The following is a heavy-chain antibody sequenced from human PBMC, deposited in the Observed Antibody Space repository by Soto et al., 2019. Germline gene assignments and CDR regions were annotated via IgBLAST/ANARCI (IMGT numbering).Heavy chain of an antibody. CDR2: ITGGGDST. Sequence: EIQLLESGGGLAQPGGSLRLSCAASGFIFSRYAMTWVRQAPGKGLEWVSSITGGGDSTYYADSVRGRFTISRDNANNSLFLQMNSLRAEDTALYYCARWTTALDYWGQGALVTVSS. V-gene: IGHV3-23*01. CDR1: GFIFSRYA. CDR3: ARWTTALDY. J-gene: IGHJ4*02. D-gene: IGHD4-17*01.